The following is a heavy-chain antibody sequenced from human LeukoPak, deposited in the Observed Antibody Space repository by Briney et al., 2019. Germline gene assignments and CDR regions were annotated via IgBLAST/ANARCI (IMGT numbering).Heavy chain of an antibody. V-gene: IGHV3-23*01. CDR2: ITDSGGAT. D-gene: IGHD2-2*01. CDR3: AQRAQLPKRHFDY. CDR1: GFTFSIYA. Sequence: GGSLGLSCAASGFTFSIYAMSWVRQAPGKGLEWVSTITDSGGATYHADSAKGRFTISRDNSKNTLYLQMNSLRAEDTAVYYCAQRAQLPKRHFDYWGQGTLVTVSS. J-gene: IGHJ4*02.